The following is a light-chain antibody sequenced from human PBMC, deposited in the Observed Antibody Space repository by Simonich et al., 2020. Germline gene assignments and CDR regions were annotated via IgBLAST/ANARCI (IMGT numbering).Light chain of an antibody. CDR3: QQYYSTPLT. V-gene: IGKV4-1*01. Sequence: DIVMTQSPDSLAVSLGERATINCKSQQSVLYRSNNNNYLAWYQQKPGQPPKLLIYWASTRESGVPDRVSGSGSGTDFTLTISSLQAEDVAVYYCQQYYSTPLTFGKGTKVEIK. CDR1: QSVLYRSNNNNY. J-gene: IGKJ1*01. CDR2: WAS.